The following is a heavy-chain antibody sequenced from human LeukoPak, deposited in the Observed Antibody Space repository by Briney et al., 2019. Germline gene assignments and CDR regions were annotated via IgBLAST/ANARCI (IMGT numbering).Heavy chain of an antibody. CDR2: ISYDGSNK. J-gene: IGHJ4*02. Sequence: GGSLRLSCAASGFTFSSYGMHWVRQAPGKGLEWVAVISYDGSNKYYADSVKGRFTISRDNSKNTLYLQMNSLRAEDTAVYYCARGLRYCSSTICYEGDYFDYWGQGTLVTVSS. D-gene: IGHD2-2*01. CDR1: GFTFSSYG. CDR3: ARGLRYCSSTICYEGDYFDY. V-gene: IGHV3-30*03.